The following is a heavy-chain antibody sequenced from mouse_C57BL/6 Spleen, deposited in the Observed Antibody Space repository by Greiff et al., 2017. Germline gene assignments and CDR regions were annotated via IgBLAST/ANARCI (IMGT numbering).Heavy chain of an antibody. CDR2: INPGSGGT. CDR3: ARGYGYDEAWFAY. J-gene: IGHJ3*01. Sequence: VQLQQSGAELVRPGTSVKVSCKASGYAFTNYLIEWVKQRPGQGLEWIGVINPGSGGTNYNEKFKGKATLTADKSSSTAYMQLSSLTSEDSAVYFCARGYGYDEAWFAYWGQGTLVTVSA. V-gene: IGHV1-54*01. D-gene: IGHD2-2*01. CDR1: GYAFTNYL.